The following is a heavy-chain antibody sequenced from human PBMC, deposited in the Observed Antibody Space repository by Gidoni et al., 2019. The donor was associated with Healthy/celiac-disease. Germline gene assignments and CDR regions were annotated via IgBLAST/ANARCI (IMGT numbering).Heavy chain of an antibody. D-gene: IGHD3-10*01. Sequence: VQLVQSGAEVKKPGASVKVSCKASGYTFTSYYMHWVRQAPGQGLEWMGIINPRGGSTSYAQKFQGRVTMTRDTSTSTVYMELSSLRSEVTAVYYGAGGADYYGSGSYYGRDGMDVWGQGTTVTVSS. CDR1: GYTFTSYY. CDR3: AGGADYYGSGSYYGRDGMDV. J-gene: IGHJ6*02. V-gene: IGHV1-46*01. CDR2: INPRGGST.